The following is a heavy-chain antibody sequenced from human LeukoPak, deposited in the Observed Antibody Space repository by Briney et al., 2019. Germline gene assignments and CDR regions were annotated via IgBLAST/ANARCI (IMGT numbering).Heavy chain of an antibody. CDR2: ISSNNGNT. V-gene: IGHV1-18*01. Sequence: ASVKVSCKASGYTFTSYGISCVRQAPGQGLEWMGWISSNNGNTNYAQKLQGRVTTTTDTSTSTAYMELRSLRSDDTAVYYCARDRIIAVAGTMGAYWGQGTLITVSS. CDR3: ARDRIIAVAGTMGAY. D-gene: IGHD6-19*01. CDR1: GYTFTSYG. J-gene: IGHJ4*02.